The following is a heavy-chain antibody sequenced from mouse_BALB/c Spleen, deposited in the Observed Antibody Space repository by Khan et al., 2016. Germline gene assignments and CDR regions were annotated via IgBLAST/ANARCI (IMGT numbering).Heavy chain of an antibody. Sequence: QVQLQQPGPELVRPGVSVKISCKGSAYTFTDYAMHWVKQSHAKSLEWIGVISTYSGNTNYNQMFKGKATMTVDKSSSTAFMELSKLTSEESAIYYCARGPYYRYDVFDYWGQGTTLTVSS. J-gene: IGHJ2*01. CDR1: AYTFTDYA. D-gene: IGHD2-14*01. CDR2: ISTYSGNT. CDR3: ARGPYYRYDVFDY. V-gene: IGHV1S137*01.